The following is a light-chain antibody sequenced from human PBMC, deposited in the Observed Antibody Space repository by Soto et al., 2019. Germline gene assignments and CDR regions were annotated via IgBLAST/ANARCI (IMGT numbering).Light chain of an antibody. CDR1: QGISSY. Sequence: IQLTQSPSSLSASVGDRVTITCRASQGISSYLAWYQQKPGKATKLLIYAASTLQSGVPSRFSGSGSGTDFTLTISSLQPEDFATYYCQQLNSYLITFGPGTKVDIK. CDR3: QQLNSYLIT. V-gene: IGKV1-9*01. J-gene: IGKJ3*01. CDR2: AAS.